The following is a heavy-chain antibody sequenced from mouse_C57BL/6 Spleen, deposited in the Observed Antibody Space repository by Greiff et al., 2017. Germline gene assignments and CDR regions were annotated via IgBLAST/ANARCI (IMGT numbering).Heavy chain of an antibody. CDR1: GYTFTSYW. CDR2: IHPTSGST. Sequence: QVQLQQPGAELVKPGASVKLSCKASGYTFTSYWMHRVKQRPGQGLEWMGMIHPTSGSTNYNEKFKSKATLAVDKSSSTAYMQLSDLTSEDAAVYYCARDYDYYFDYWGQGTSLTVSS. CDR3: ARDYDYYFDY. V-gene: IGHV1-64*01. J-gene: IGHJ2*02. D-gene: IGHD2-4*01.